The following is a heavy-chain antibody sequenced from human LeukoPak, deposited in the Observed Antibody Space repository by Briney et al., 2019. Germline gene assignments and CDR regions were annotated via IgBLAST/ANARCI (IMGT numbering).Heavy chain of an antibody. D-gene: IGHD6-13*01. Sequence: SETLSLTCTVSGGSMSIYYWGWIRQPPGKGLEWIGSIYYSGSTYYNPSLKSRVTISVDTSKNQFSLKLSSVTAADTAVYYCARRLGLAAAGSRGFDYWGQGTLVTVSS. CDR2: IYYSGST. CDR1: GGSMSIYY. V-gene: IGHV4-39*01. CDR3: ARRLGLAAAGSRGFDY. J-gene: IGHJ4*02.